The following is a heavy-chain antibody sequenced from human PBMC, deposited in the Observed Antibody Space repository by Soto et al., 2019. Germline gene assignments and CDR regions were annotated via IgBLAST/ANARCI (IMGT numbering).Heavy chain of an antibody. CDR3: ARERTGFYIQS. D-gene: IGHD3-9*01. CDR2: ISYDGSVQ. Sequence: GGSLRLSCAASGFTFNDYAMHWVRQAPGKGLEWVAFISYDGSVQYYADSVKGRCTISRDDSKNTLYLQMNSLRVEDTAVYYCARERTGFYIQSWGQGTLVTVSS. CDR1: GFTFNDYA. V-gene: IGHV3-30-3*01. J-gene: IGHJ5*02.